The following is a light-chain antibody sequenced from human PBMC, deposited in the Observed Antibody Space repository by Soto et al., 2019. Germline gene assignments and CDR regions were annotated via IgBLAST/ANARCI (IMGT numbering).Light chain of an antibody. J-gene: IGKJ1*01. Sequence: DIQMTQSPSTLSAAVGDRVTITCRASQSISSWLAWYQQKPEKAPKLLIYDASTLHSGVPSRFSGGGSGTDFTLTISSLQPEDFATYYCQHYNSYGTFGQGTKVDIK. CDR1: QSISSW. CDR3: QHYNSYGT. CDR2: DAS. V-gene: IGKV1-5*01.